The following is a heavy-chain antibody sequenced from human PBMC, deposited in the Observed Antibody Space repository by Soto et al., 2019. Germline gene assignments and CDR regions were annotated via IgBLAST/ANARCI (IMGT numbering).Heavy chain of an antibody. D-gene: IGHD3-16*01. V-gene: IGHV3-30*04. J-gene: IGHJ4*02. CDR2: ISYNGRNK. CDR3: ARQAKIGDRSQFYFDS. CDR1: GFTFSFYA. Sequence: QVQLVESGGGVVQPGRSLRLSCAASGFTFSFYAMHWVRQAPGKGLEWVAVISYNGRNKHYVDSVKGRFTISRDNSQDTLYLQMDSLRPDDTAVYYCARQAKIGDRSQFYFDSWGQGTLVTVSS.